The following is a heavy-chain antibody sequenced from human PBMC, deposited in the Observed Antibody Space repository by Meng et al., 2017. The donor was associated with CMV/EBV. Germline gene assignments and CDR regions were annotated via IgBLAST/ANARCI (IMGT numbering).Heavy chain of an antibody. V-gene: IGHV3-53*01. Sequence: GESLKISCAASGFTVSSNYMSWVRQAPGKGLEWVSVIYSGGSTYYADSVKGRFTISRDNSKNTLYLQMNSLRAEDTAVYYCARAGDYRYCSSTSCYWANYYYGMDVWGQGTTVTVSS. CDR2: IYSGGST. D-gene: IGHD2-2*01. CDR3: ARAGDYRYCSSTSCYWANYYYGMDV. J-gene: IGHJ6*02. CDR1: GFTVSSNY.